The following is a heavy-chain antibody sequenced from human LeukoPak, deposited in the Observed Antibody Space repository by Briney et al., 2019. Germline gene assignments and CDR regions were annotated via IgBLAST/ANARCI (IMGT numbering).Heavy chain of an antibody. V-gene: IGHV3-66*02. CDR3: ARDDRYDSSGYGYYYYGMDV. CDR2: IYSGGST. CDR1: GFTVSSNY. D-gene: IGHD3-22*01. J-gene: IGHJ6*02. Sequence: GGSLRLSCAASGFTVSSNYMSWVRQAPGKGLEWVSVIYSGGSTYYADSVKGRFTISRDNSKNTLYLQMNSLRAEDTAVYYCARDDRYDSSGYGYYYYGMDVWGQGTTVTVSS.